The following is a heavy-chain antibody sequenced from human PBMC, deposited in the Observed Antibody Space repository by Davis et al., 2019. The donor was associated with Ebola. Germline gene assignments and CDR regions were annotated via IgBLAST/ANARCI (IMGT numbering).Heavy chain of an antibody. J-gene: IGHJ3*02. Sequence: GESLKISCKASGYSFTSYWIGWVRQMPGKCLEWIGIIYPGDSDTRYSPSFQGQVTISADKSISTAYLQWSSLKASDTAMYYGARLAYCGGDCYANDAFDIWGQGTMVTVSS. V-gene: IGHV5-51*01. D-gene: IGHD2-21*02. CDR1: GYSFTSYW. CDR3: ARLAYCGGDCYANDAFDI. CDR2: IYPGDSDT.